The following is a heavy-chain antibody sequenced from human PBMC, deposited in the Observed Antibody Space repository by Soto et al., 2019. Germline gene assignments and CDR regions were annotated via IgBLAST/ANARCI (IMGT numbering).Heavy chain of an antibody. CDR2: IYYSGST. D-gene: IGHD3-10*01. Sequence: SDTLSLTCTVSGGSISSYYWSWIRQPPGKGLEWIGYIYYSGSTNYNPSLKSRVTISVDTSKNQFSLKLSSVTAADTAVYYCARDYYGSGDNKLYYYYYGMDVWGQGTTVTVSS. J-gene: IGHJ6*02. CDR3: ARDYYGSGDNKLYYYYYGMDV. CDR1: GGSISSYY. V-gene: IGHV4-59*01.